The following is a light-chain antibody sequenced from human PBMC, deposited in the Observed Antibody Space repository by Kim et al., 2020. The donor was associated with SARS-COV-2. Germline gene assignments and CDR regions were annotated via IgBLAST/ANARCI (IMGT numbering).Light chain of an antibody. V-gene: IGLV1-47*01. J-gene: IGLJ3*02. CDR1: TSNIGRYH. CDR3: ATWDDSLNGL. Sequence: QSVVTQPPSASGTPGQRVTISCSGGTSNIGRYHVYWYQHLPGTAPKLLIYANDQRPSGVPDRFSGSKSGTSASPAISGLRSEDEGDYYCATWDDSLNGLFGGGTQLTVL. CDR2: AND.